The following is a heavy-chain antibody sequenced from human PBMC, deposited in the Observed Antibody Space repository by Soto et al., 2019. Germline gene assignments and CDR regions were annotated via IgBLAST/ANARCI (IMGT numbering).Heavy chain of an antibody. CDR1: GGTFSSYT. J-gene: IGHJ3*02. Sequence: SVKVSCKASGGTFSSYTISWVRQAPGQGLEWMGRIIPILGIANYAQKFQGRVTITADKSTSTAYMELSSLRSEDTAVYYCAADKLRQHAFDIWGQGTMVTVSS. V-gene: IGHV1-69*02. CDR2: IIPILGIA. D-gene: IGHD3-16*01. CDR3: AADKLRQHAFDI.